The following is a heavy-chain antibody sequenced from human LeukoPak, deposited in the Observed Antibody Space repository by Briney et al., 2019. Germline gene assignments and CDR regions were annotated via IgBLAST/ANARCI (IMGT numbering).Heavy chain of an antibody. CDR3: ARDLVVRGRWSWFDP. CDR1: GFTLSSYE. V-gene: IGHV3-48*03. CDR2: ISSSGSTI. Sequence: GGSLRLSCAASGFTLSSYEMNWFRQAPGKGLEWVSNISSSGSTIYYADSVKGRFTISRDNAKNSLYLQMNSLRVEDMAVYYCARDLVVRGRWSWFDPRGQGTLVTVSS. D-gene: IGHD3-10*01. J-gene: IGHJ5*02.